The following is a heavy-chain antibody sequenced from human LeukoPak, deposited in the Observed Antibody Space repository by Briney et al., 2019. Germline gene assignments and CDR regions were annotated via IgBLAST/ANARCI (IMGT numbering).Heavy chain of an antibody. CDR3: ARVPFYDSSGVF. J-gene: IGHJ1*01. D-gene: IGHD3-22*01. CDR2: IYYSGST. Sequence: SETLSLTCTVSGGSISSGDNYWSWIRQPPGKGLEWIGYIYYSGSTYYNPSLKSRVTISSDTSKNQFSLILSSVTAADTAVYYCARVPFYDSSGVFWGQGALVTVSS. CDR1: GGSISSGDNY. V-gene: IGHV4-30-4*01.